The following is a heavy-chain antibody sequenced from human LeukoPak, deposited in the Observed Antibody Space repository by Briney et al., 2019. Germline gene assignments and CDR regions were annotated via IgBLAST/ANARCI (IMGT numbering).Heavy chain of an antibody. D-gene: IGHD3-3*01. V-gene: IGHV4-59*12. CDR2: IYYSGST. Sequence: PSETLSLTCTVSGGSISSYYWSWTRQPPGKGLEWIGYIYYSGSTNYNPSLKSRVTISVDTSKNQFSLKLSSVTAADTAVYYCARGLVLRFLEWLLNYNWFDPWGQGTLVTVSS. J-gene: IGHJ5*02. CDR3: ARGLVLRFLEWLLNYNWFDP. CDR1: GGSISSYY.